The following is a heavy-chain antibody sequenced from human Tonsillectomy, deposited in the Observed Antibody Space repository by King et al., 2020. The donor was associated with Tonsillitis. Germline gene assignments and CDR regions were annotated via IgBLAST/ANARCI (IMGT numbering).Heavy chain of an antibody. CDR1: GGSSSRDS. Sequence: VQLQESGPGLVKPSETLSLTCTVSGGSSSRDSWSWIRQPPGKGLEWIGCIYHSGSTDYNPSLKSRVTISVDTSKNQFSLKLSSVTAADTAVYYCARATYYYGSGSYWDRGDWFDPWGQGTLVTVSS. V-gene: IGHV4-59*01. CDR3: ARATYYYGSGSYWDRGDWFDP. D-gene: IGHD3-10*01. J-gene: IGHJ5*02. CDR2: IYHSGST.